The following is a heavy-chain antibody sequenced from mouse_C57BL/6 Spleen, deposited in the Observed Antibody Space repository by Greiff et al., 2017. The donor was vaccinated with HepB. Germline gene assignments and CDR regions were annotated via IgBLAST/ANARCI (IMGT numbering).Heavy chain of an antibody. CDR3: ARDYYEAMDY. V-gene: IGHV5-17*01. Sequence: EVKLVESGGGLVKPGGSLKLSCAASGFTFSDYGMHWVRQAPEKGLEWVAYISSGSSTIYYADTVKGRFTISRDNAKTTLFLQMTSLRSEDTAMYYCARDYYEAMDYWGQGTSVTVSS. J-gene: IGHJ4*01. D-gene: IGHD1-1*01. CDR2: ISSGSSTI. CDR1: GFTFSDYG.